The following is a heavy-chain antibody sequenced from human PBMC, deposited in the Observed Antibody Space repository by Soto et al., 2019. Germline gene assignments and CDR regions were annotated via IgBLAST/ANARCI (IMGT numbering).Heavy chain of an antibody. Sequence: SETLSLTCTVSGGSISSGGYYWSWICQHTGKGLEWSGYIYYSGSTYYNPSLKSRVTISVDTSKNQFSLKLSSVTAADTAVYYCARDVIYCSGRSCYSTRPDHDAFDIWGQGTMVT. J-gene: IGHJ3*02. CDR2: IYYSGST. CDR3: ARDVIYCSGRSCYSTRPDHDAFDI. V-gene: IGHV4-31*03. CDR1: GGSISSGGYY. D-gene: IGHD2-15*01.